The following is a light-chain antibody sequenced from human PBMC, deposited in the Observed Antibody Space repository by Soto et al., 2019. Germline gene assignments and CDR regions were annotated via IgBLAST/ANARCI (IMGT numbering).Light chain of an antibody. V-gene: IGKV3-20*01. CDR2: GAS. CDR3: QQYESSRT. CDR1: QSVSSSY. J-gene: IGKJ1*01. Sequence: SVLTQSPGTLSLSPGERATLSSRARQSVSSSYLTWYQQKPGQAPRLLIYGASNRATGIPDRFSGRGSGADFTLTISRLEPEDFAVYYCQQYESSRTFGQGTKVEIK.